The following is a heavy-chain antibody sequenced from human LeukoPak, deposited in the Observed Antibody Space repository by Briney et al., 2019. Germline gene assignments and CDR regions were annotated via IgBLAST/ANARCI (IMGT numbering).Heavy chain of an antibody. CDR1: GGSISSYY. CDR2: IYYSGST. Sequence: SEALSLTCTVSGGSISSYYWTWIRQPPGKGLEWIGYIYYSGSTNYNPSLKSRVTISVDTSKNQFSLKLSSVTAADTAVYYCARDNWNYGSSMDVWGQGTTVTVSS. D-gene: IGHD1-7*01. CDR3: ARDNWNYGSSMDV. J-gene: IGHJ6*02. V-gene: IGHV4-59*01.